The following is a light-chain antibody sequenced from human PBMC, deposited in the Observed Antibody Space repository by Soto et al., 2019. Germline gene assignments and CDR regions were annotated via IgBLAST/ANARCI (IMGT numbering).Light chain of an antibody. CDR3: QQYEGSMVT. J-gene: IGKJ3*01. CDR1: QSVRSNY. CDR2: DAS. V-gene: IGKV3-20*01. Sequence: EIVLTQSPGTLSLSPGETATLSCRASQSVRSNYLAWYQQKPGQAPRLLIYDASNRATGIPDRFSGSGSGTDFSLTISRLEPDDFAVYYCQQYEGSMVTFGPGTKVDIK.